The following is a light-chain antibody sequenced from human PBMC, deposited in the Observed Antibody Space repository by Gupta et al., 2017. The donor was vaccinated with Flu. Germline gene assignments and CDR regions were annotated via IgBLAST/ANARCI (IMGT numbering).Light chain of an antibody. V-gene: IGLV1-40*01. J-gene: IGLJ3*02. CDR1: SSNIGAGYD. CDR3: QSYDSSLSGWV. CDR2: GNS. Sequence: QSVLTQSPSVSGAPAHRVTVPRTGSSSNIGAGYDVHWYQQRPGTAPKLLIYGNSNRPSGVPDRFSGSKSGTSASLAITGLQAEDEADYYCQSYDSSLSGWVFGGGTKLTVL.